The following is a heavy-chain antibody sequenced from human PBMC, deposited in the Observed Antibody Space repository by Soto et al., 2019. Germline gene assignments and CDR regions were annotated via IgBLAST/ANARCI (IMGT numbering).Heavy chain of an antibody. CDR1: GYTFTSYA. D-gene: IGHD3-22*01. Sequence: ASVKVSCKASGYTFTSYAMHWVRQAPGQRLEWMGWINAGNGNTKYSQKFQGRVTITRDTSASTAYMELSSLRSEDTAVYYCAREGGPYDSSGYYPANWFDPWGQGTLVTVSS. CDR3: AREGGPYDSSGYYPANWFDP. J-gene: IGHJ5*02. CDR2: INAGNGNT. V-gene: IGHV1-3*01.